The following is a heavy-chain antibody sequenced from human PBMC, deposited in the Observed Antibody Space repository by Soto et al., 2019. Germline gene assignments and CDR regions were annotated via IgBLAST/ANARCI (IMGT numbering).Heavy chain of an antibody. J-gene: IGHJ4*02. CDR3: ARGTVGDYDYQYYFDS. V-gene: IGHV1-69*02. Sequence: SVKVSCKASGGTFSSYTISWVRQAPGQGLEWMGRIIPILGIANYAQKFQGRVTITADKSTSTAYMELSSLRSEDTAVYYCARGTVGDYDYQYYFDSGGQGTLVTVSS. D-gene: IGHD4-17*01. CDR1: GGTFSSYT. CDR2: IIPILGIA.